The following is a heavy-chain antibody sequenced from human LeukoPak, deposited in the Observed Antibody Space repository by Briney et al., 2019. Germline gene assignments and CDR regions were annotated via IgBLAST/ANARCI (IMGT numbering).Heavy chain of an antibody. D-gene: IGHD2-15*01. CDR3: ARVVVVAATYGYYYGMDV. J-gene: IGHJ6*02. CDR2: INPNSGGT. Sequence: KPGASVKVSCKASGHTFTGYYMHWVRQAPGQGLEWMGWINPNSGGTNYAQKFQGRVTMTRDTSISTAYMELSRLRSDDTAVYYCARVVVVAATYGYYYGMDVWGQGTTVTVSS. V-gene: IGHV1-2*02. CDR1: GHTFTGYY.